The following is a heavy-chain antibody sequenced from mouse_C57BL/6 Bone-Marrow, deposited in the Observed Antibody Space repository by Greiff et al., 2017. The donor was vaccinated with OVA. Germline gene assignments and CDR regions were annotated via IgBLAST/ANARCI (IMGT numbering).Heavy chain of an antibody. CDR3: ARDAEDWDACAY. D-gene: IGHD4-1*01. Sequence: EVNVVESGGGLVQSGRSLRLSCATSGFTFSDFYMEWVRQAPGKGLEWIAASRNKANDYTTEYSASVKGRFIVSRDTSQSILYLQMNALRAEDTAIYYCARDAEDWDACAYWGQGTLVTVSA. V-gene: IGHV7-1*01. CDR1: GFTFSDFY. CDR2: SRNKANDYTT. J-gene: IGHJ3*01.